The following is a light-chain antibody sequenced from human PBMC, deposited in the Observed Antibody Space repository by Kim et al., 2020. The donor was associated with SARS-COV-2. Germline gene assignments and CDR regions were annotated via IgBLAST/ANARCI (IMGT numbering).Light chain of an antibody. CDR2: YTS. J-gene: IGKJ5*01. V-gene: IGKV1-12*01. CDR3: QQAYSFPLT. Sequence: AAAGEKGTITSRASQGLSGSLAWYQQKPGKAPKLLISYTSTLAGRVPPRFCGSGSGTDFTLTIISLHPEDFAAYYCQQAYSFPLTFGQGTRLEIK. CDR1: QGLSGS.